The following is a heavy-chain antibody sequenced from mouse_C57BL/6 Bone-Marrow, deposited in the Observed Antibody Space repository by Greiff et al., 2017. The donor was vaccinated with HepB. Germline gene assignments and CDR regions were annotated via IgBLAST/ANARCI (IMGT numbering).Heavy chain of an antibody. D-gene: IGHD1-1*01. V-gene: IGHV5-6*02. CDR2: ISSGGSYT. Sequence: EVMLVESGGDLVKPGGSLELSCAASGFTFSSYGMSWVRQTPDKRLEWVATISSGGSYTYYPDSVKGRFTISRDNAKNTLYLQMSSLKSEDTAMYYCAIGTVEGRWYFDVWGTGTTVTVSS. J-gene: IGHJ1*03. CDR3: AIGTVEGRWYFDV. CDR1: GFTFSSYG.